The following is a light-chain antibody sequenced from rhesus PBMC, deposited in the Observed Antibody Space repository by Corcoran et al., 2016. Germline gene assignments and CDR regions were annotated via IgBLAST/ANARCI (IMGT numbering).Light chain of an antibody. Sequence: EIVLTQSPATLSLSPGERATLSCRASQSVSSSLAWYQQKPEQAPRLLIYGASSRATGIPDRFSGRGSGTDFTLTISSLEPEDFAVYYCQQYSNWPFTFGPGTKLDIK. CDR2: GAS. J-gene: IGKJ3*01. CDR1: QSVSSS. V-gene: IGKV3-42*03. CDR3: QQYSNWPFT.